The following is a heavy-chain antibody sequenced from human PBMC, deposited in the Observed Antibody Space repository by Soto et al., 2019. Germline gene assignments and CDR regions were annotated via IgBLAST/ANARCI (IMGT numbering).Heavy chain of an antibody. D-gene: IGHD2-8*01. V-gene: IGHV3-64*01. CDR1: GFTFSSYA. J-gene: IGHJ3*02. Sequence: PVGSLRLSCAASGFTFSSYAMHWVRQAPGKGLEYVSAISSNGGSTYYANSVKGRFTISRDNSKNTLYLQMGSLRAEDMAVYYCARGAPAALMVYAMRRDNAFDIWGQGTMVTVSS. CDR2: ISSNGGST. CDR3: ARGAPAALMVYAMRRDNAFDI.